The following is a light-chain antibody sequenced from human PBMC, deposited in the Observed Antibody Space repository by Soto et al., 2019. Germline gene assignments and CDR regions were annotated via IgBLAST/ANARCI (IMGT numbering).Light chain of an antibody. Sequence: DIHMTQSPSTLSASVGDRVTITCRASQSLTMWLAGYQQKPGKAPNLLIYKTYSLESGVPSRFSGSGSGTEFTLTISSLQPDDFATYYCQHWTDYSWTFGQGTKVEVK. V-gene: IGKV1-5*03. J-gene: IGKJ1*01. CDR1: QSLTMW. CDR3: QHWTDYSWT. CDR2: KTY.